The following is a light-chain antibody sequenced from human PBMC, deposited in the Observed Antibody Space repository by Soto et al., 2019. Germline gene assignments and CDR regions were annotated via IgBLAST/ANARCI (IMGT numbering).Light chain of an antibody. CDR3: NSYTSRSSSTYV. J-gene: IGLJ1*01. CDR2: DVS. Sequence: QSALTQPASVSGSPGQSITISCTGTSSDVGGYNYVSWYQQYPGKAPKLMIYDVSNRPSGVSNRFSGSKSGNTASLTISGLRAEDEADYYCNSYTSRSSSTYVFGTGTKVTVL. CDR1: SSDVGGYNY. V-gene: IGLV2-14*01.